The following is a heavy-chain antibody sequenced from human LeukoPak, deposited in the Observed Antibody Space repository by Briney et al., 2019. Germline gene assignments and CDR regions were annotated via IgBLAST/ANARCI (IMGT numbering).Heavy chain of an antibody. CDR1: NGSFSTYY. D-gene: IGHD5-24*01. CDR2: IFSSESSNT. J-gene: IGHJ6*03. V-gene: IGHV4-59*08. CDR3: ARAGDGYYYYYYMDV. Sequence: SETLSLTCSVSNGSFSTYYWGWIRQPPGKRLEWIGYIFSSESSNTNYNPSLNRRVTISVDTSKNQFSLTLNSVTAADTAVYYCARAGDGYYYYYYMDVWGKGTTVTVSS.